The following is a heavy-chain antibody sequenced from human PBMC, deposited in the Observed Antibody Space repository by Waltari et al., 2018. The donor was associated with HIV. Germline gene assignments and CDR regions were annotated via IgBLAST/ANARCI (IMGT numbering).Heavy chain of an antibody. Sequence: QVQLQESGPGLVTPSETLSLTCTVSGGSISSYYWSWIRQPPGKGLEWIGYIYYSGSTNYNPSLKSRVTISVDTSKNQFSLKLSSVTAADTAVYYCARGDSYCGGDCYYFDYWGQGTLVTVSS. D-gene: IGHD2-21*02. CDR1: GGSISSYY. CDR2: IYYSGST. V-gene: IGHV4-59*01. CDR3: ARGDSYCGGDCYYFDY. J-gene: IGHJ4*02.